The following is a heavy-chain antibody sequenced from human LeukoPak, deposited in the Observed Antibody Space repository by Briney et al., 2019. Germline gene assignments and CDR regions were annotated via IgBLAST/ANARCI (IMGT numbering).Heavy chain of an antibody. CDR3: ARGGNYYDSSGYYYFDY. J-gene: IGHJ4*02. Sequence: KSGGSLRLSCAASGFTFSSYSMNWVRQAPGKGLEWVSSISSSSSYIYYADSVKGRFTISRDNAKNSLYLQMNSLRAEDTAVYYCARGGNYYDSSGYYYFDYWGQRTLVTVSS. CDR2: ISSSSSYI. D-gene: IGHD3-22*01. V-gene: IGHV3-21*01. CDR1: GFTFSSYS.